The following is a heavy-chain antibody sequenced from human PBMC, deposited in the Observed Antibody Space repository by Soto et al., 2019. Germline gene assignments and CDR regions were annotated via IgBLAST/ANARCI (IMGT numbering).Heavy chain of an antibody. D-gene: IGHD3-10*01. CDR3: ARIGFAYGPFDY. J-gene: IGHJ4*02. V-gene: IGHV5-51*01. CDR2: IYPGDSDA. CDR1: GYTFTSYS. Sequence: PGESLKISCKGSGYTFTSYSIGWVRQVPGKGLEWMGIIYPGDSDARYSPSFQGQVTISVDKSISTAYLQWSSLKASDTAMYYCARIGFAYGPFDYWGQGALVTVSS.